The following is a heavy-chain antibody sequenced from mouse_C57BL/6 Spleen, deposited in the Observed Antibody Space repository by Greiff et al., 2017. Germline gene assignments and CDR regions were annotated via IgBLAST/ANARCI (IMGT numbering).Heavy chain of an antibody. Sequence: VHLVESGPGLVAPSQSLSITCTVSGFSLTSYGVSWVRQPPGKGLEWLGVIWGDGSTNYHSALISRLSISRDNAKSQVFLKLNSLQTDDTATYYCARLRLRAWFAYWGQGTLVTVSA. D-gene: IGHD3-2*02. J-gene: IGHJ3*01. CDR2: IWGDGST. CDR3: ARLRLRAWFAY. CDR1: GFSLTSYG. V-gene: IGHV2-3*01.